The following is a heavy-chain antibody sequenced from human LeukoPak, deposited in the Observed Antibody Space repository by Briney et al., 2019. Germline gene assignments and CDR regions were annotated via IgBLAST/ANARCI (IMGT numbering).Heavy chain of an antibody. CDR1: GFTFSNYA. J-gene: IGHJ4*02. D-gene: IGHD3-16*01. V-gene: IGHV3-23*01. Sequence: GGSLRLSCAASGFTFSNYAMSWVRQAPGKGLEWVSAINRSGGGTYYADSVKGRFTISRDNAKNSLYLQMNSLRAEDTAVYYCARARPYTWSMDYWGQGTLVTVSS. CDR3: ARARPYTWSMDY. CDR2: INRSGGGT.